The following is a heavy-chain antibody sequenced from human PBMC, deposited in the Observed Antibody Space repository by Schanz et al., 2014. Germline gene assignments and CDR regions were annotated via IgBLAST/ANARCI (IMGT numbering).Heavy chain of an antibody. CDR2: ISPYNGNT. V-gene: IGHV1-18*01. CDR1: GYTFSNDD. Sequence: QVQLVQSGAELRKPGTSVKVSCKTSGYTFSNDDINWVRQAPGLGLEWMGWISPYNGNTNYAQKLQGRVTMTADTSTSTAYMELRNLRSDDTAVYYCARAKRFGDMDVWGQGTTVTVSS. D-gene: IGHD3-10*01. J-gene: IGHJ6*02. CDR3: ARAKRFGDMDV.